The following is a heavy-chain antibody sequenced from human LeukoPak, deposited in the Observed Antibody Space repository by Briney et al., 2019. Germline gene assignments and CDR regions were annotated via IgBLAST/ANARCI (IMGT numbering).Heavy chain of an antibody. D-gene: IGHD6-13*01. CDR3: AKGYSSSGTDAFDI. CDR1: GFTFGDYY. Sequence: GGSLRLSCAVSGFTFGDYYMSWIRQAPGKGLEWVSYISSSGSTIYYADSVKGRFTISRDNAKNSLYLQMNSLRAEDTALYYCAKGYSSSGTDAFDIWGQGTMVTVSS. V-gene: IGHV3-11*01. CDR2: ISSSGSTI. J-gene: IGHJ3*02.